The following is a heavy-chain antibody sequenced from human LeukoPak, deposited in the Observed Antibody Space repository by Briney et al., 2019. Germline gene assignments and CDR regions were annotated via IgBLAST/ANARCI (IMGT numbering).Heavy chain of an antibody. CDR3: ARDEGHSGYDSPIYYYYGMDV. Sequence: SVKVSCKASGYTFTGYYMHWVRQAPGQGLEWMGGIIPIFGTANYAQKFQGRVTITADESTSTAYMELSSLRSEDTAVYYCARDEGHSGYDSPIYYYYGMDVWGQGTTVTVSS. V-gene: IGHV1-69*13. CDR2: IIPIFGTA. CDR1: GYTFTGYY. J-gene: IGHJ6*02. D-gene: IGHD5-12*01.